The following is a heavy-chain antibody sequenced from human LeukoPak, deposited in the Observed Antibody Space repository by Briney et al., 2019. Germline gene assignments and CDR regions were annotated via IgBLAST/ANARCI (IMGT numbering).Heavy chain of an antibody. V-gene: IGHV3-74*01. CDR3: VSFYETY. Sequence: PGGSLRLSCAASGNYWMHWVRQAPGKGLVWVSHINGDGSCTTYADSVKGRFTISKDNAKNTVYLQMNNLRAEDTAVYYCVSFYETYWGRGTLVTVSS. J-gene: IGHJ4*02. CDR1: GNYW. CDR2: INGDGSCT. D-gene: IGHD2-2*01.